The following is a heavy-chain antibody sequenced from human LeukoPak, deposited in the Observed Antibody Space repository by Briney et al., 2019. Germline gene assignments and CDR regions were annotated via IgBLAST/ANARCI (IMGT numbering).Heavy chain of an antibody. V-gene: IGHV4-59*08. CDR3: ARLEYYGSGSYYYFDY. J-gene: IGHJ4*02. Sequence: SETLSLTCTVSGGSISSYYWSWIRQPPGKGLEWIGYIYYSGRTNYNPSLKSRVTISVDTSKDQFSLKLSSVTAADTAVYYCARLEYYGSGSYYYFDYWGQGTLVTVSS. D-gene: IGHD3-10*01. CDR1: GGSISSYY. CDR2: IYYSGRT.